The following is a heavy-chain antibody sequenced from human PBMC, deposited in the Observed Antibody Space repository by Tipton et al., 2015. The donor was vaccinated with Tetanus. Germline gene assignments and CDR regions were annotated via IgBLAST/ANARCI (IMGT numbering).Heavy chain of an antibody. Sequence: LRLSCAASGFTVSSNYMSWVRQAPGKGLEWVSVIYSGGSTYYADSVKGRFTISRDNSKNTLYLQMNSLRAEDTAVYYCAKATPPNYDFWSGYAYGMDVWGQGTTVTVSS. V-gene: IGHV3-53*01. CDR2: IYSGGST. D-gene: IGHD3-3*01. CDR3: AKATPPNYDFWSGYAYGMDV. J-gene: IGHJ6*02. CDR1: GFTVSSNY.